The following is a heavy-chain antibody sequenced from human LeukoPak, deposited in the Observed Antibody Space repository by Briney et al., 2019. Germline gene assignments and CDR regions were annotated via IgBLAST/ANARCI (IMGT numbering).Heavy chain of an antibody. Sequence: SVKVSCKASGGTFSSYAISWLRQAPGQGLEWMGRIIPIFGTANYAQKFQGRVTITTDESTSTAYMELSSLRSEDTAVYYCARTVVVRLNNNWFDPWGQGTLVTVSS. CDR2: IIPIFGTA. D-gene: IGHD4-23*01. J-gene: IGHJ5*02. V-gene: IGHV1-69*05. CDR3: ARTVVVRLNNNWFDP. CDR1: GGTFSSYA.